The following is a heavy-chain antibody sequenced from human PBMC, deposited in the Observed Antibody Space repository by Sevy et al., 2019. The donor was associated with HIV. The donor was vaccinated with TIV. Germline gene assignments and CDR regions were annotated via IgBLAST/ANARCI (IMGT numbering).Heavy chain of an antibody. D-gene: IGHD1-1*01. CDR3: VNDSAKTRHY. CDR2: IDQDGNQK. J-gene: IGHJ4*02. V-gene: IGHV3-7*01. Sequence: GGSLRLSCVVSGFTFSDYWLSWVRQAPGKGLEWVANIDQDGNQKYYVDFVKGRFTISRDNAKNSLYLHMNSLRSEDTAVYYCVNDSAKTRHYWGQGTLVTVSS. CDR1: GFTFSDYW.